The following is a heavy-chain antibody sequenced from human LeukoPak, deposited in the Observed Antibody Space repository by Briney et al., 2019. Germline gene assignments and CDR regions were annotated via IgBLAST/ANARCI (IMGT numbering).Heavy chain of an antibody. CDR2: ISSGSGYM. J-gene: IGHJ4*02. CDR1: GFTFSSYN. CDR3: ARAGLYSGSGLDY. Sequence: GGSLRLSCAVSGFTFSSYNMNWVRQAPGKGLEWVSAISSGSGYMYYADSVKGRFTFSRDNAKNSLYLEMNSLRAEDTSVYYCARAGLYSGSGLDYWGQGILVTVSS. V-gene: IGHV3-21*01. D-gene: IGHD5-12*01.